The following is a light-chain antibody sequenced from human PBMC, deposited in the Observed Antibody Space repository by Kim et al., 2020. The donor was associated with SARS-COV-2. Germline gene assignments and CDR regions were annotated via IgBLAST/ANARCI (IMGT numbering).Light chain of an antibody. V-gene: IGKV3-11*01. CDR2: DAS. J-gene: IGKJ3*01. Sequence: ALAPRERATRACRASQSVSSYLAWYQQKPGQAPRLLIYDASNRATGIPARFSGSGSGTDFTLTISSLEPEDFAVYYCQQRSNWFTFGPGTKVDIK. CDR1: QSVSSY. CDR3: QQRSNWFT.